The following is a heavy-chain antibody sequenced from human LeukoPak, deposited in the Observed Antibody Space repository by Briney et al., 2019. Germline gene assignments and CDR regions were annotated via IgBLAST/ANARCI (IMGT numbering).Heavy chain of an antibody. CDR2: ISYDGSNK. J-gene: IGHJ4*02. Sequence: GRSLRLSCAASGFTFSSYGMHWVRQAPGKGLEWVAVISYDGSNKYYADSVKGRFTISRDNSKNTLYLQMNSLRAEDTAVYYCAKGPWFGELLSDYWGQGTLVTVSS. CDR1: GFTFSSYG. D-gene: IGHD3-10*01. V-gene: IGHV3-30*18. CDR3: AKGPWFGELLSDY.